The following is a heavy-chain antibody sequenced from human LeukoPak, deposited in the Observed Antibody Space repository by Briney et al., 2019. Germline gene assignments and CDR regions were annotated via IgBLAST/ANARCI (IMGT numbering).Heavy chain of an antibody. CDR1: GFTFSNYA. Sequence: GGSLRLSCAASGFTFSNYAMYWVRQAPGKGLEYVSAISSNGGSTYYANSVKGRFTISRDNSKNTLYLQMGSLRAEDMAVYYCARYRCSSTSCFADYWGQGTLVTVSS. V-gene: IGHV3-64*01. D-gene: IGHD2-2*01. CDR2: ISSNGGST. CDR3: ARYRCSSTSCFADY. J-gene: IGHJ4*02.